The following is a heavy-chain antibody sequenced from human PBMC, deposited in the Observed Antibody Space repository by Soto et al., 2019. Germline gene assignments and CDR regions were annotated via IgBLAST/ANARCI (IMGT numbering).Heavy chain of an antibody. Sequence: GGSLRLSCAASGFTFSSYWMLWVRQAPGKGLVWVSRSNSDGSVTAYADSVKGRFTISRDNAMNTLCLQMSSLRAEDTAVYYCARGYSGSYRLDFWGRGTLVTVSS. D-gene: IGHD1-26*01. CDR2: SNSDGSVT. CDR1: GFTFSSYW. CDR3: ARGYSGSYRLDF. V-gene: IGHV3-74*01. J-gene: IGHJ4*02.